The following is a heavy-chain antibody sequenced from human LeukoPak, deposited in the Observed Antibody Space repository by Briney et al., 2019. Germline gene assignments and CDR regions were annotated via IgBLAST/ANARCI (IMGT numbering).Heavy chain of an antibody. Sequence: GESLKISCKGSGYSFTSYWIGWVRQMPGKGLEWMGIIYPGHSDTRYSPSFQGQVTISADKSISTAYLQWSSLKASDTAMYYCARPDAQWELLSAFGIWGQGTMVTVSS. CDR3: ARPDAQWELLSAFGI. D-gene: IGHD1-26*01. V-gene: IGHV5-51*01. J-gene: IGHJ3*02. CDR2: IYPGHSDT. CDR1: GYSFTSYW.